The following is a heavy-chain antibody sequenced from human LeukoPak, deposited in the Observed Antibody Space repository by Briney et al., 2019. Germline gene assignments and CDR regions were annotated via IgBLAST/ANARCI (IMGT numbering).Heavy chain of an antibody. CDR3: AKAPTVDAAFDI. CDR1: GFTFSSYA. V-gene: IGHV3-23*01. J-gene: IGHJ3*02. CDR2: IGYTGDST. Sequence: GSLRLSCAASGFTFSSYAMHWVRQAPGKGLEWVSGIGYTGDSTFYADSVKGRFTVSRDSSKNTLFLHMNSLRAEDTALYYCAKAPTVDAAFDIWGQGTMVTVSS. D-gene: IGHD4-23*01.